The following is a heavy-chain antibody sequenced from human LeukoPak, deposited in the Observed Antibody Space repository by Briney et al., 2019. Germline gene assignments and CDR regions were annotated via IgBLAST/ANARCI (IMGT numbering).Heavy chain of an antibody. CDR1: GYTFTGYN. J-gene: IGHJ4*02. CDR2: INPNNGGV. CDR3: ARGPPTTYFDWEFDY. Sequence: ASVKVSCKASGYTFTGYNIHWVRQAPGKGLEWMGWINPNNGGVHYAQKFQGRVTMTRDTSISKAYMELSRLRSDDTAVYYCARGPPTTYFDWEFDYWGQGTLVTVSS. D-gene: IGHD3-9*01. V-gene: IGHV1-2*02.